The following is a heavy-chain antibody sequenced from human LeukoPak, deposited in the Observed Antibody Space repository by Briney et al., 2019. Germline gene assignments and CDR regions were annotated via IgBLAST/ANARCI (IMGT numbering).Heavy chain of an antibody. CDR2: IKQDGREK. J-gene: IGHJ6*03. CDR3: ARDNGVVHGVYYMDV. CDR1: GFTFSNYW. Sequence: GGSLRLSCAASGFTFSNYWMTCVRQAPGKGLECVADIKQDGREKLYVKSVRGRFTISRDNAKMSLFLQMNSLRAEDTAVYYCARDNGVVHGVYYMDVWGKGTTVTVS. V-gene: IGHV3-7*01. D-gene: IGHD3-3*01.